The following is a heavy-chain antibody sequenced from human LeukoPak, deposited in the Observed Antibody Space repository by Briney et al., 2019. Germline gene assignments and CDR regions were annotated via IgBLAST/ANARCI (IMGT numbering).Heavy chain of an antibody. CDR2: ISYDGSNK. CDR3: AKENHTAMVVAFDI. D-gene: IGHD5-18*01. CDR1: GFTFSSYG. V-gene: IGHV3-30*18. Sequence: GGSLRLSCAASGFTFSSYGMHWVRQAPGKGLEWVAVISYDGSNKYYADSVKGRFTISRDNSKNTLYLQMNSLRAEDTAVYYCAKENHTAMVVAFDIWGQGTMVTVSS. J-gene: IGHJ3*02.